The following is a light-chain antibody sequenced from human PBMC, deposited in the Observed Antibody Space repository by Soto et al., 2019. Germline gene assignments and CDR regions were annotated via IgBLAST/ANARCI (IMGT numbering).Light chain of an antibody. CDR3: SSDKGTNTWV. Sequence: QSALTQPASVSGAPGQSITISCTGTSSDIGGDNFVSWYQQHPGKAPKLMIYEVSYRPSGVPNRFSGSKSGNTASLTISGLHAEDEADYYCSSDKGTNTWVFGGGTELTVL. J-gene: IGLJ3*02. CDR2: EVS. V-gene: IGLV2-14*01. CDR1: SSDIGGDNF.